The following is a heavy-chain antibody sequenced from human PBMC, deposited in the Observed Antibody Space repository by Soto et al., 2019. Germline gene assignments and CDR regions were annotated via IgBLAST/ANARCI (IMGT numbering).Heavy chain of an antibody. J-gene: IGHJ6*04. CDR2: ISAYNGNT. Sequence: QVQLVQSGAEVKKPGASVKVSCKASGYTFTSYGISWVRQAPGQGLEWMGWISAYNGNTNDAQKLQGRVTTTTDTTTSTAYKELSSMRSADTAVYYCARDLGKRDGYIGRYYHGMDVWGKGTTVTVSS. D-gene: IGHD1-1*01. V-gene: IGHV1-18*01. CDR3: ARDLGKRDGYIGRYYHGMDV. CDR1: GYTFTSYG.